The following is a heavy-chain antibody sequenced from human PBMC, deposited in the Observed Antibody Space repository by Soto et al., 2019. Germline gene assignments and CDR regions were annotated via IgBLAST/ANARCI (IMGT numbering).Heavy chain of an antibody. J-gene: IGHJ5*02. CDR2: INPNSGGT. CDR1: GYIFSDFD. D-gene: IGHD2-2*01. Sequence: ASVKFSCKASGYIFSDFDMNWFRQAPGQGLEWMGWINPNSGGTNYAQKFQGRVTMTTDTSISTAYMELTRLTSDDTAVYYCARPYCGTNSCHNWFDPWGQGTLVTVSS. CDR3: ARPYCGTNSCHNWFDP. V-gene: IGHV1-2*02.